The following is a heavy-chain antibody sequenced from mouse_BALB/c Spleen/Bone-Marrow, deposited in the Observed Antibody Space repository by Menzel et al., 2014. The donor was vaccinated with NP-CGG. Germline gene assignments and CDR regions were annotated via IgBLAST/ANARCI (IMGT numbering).Heavy chain of an antibody. Sequence: EVKLMESGGGLVKPGGSLKLSCAASGFTFXDFYMYWVRQTPEKRLEWVATISYGGSYIYYPDSVKGRFTISRDDAKNNLYLQMSSLKSEDTAMYYCARDRGVQGYAMDYWGQGTSVTVSS. V-gene: IGHV5-4*02. J-gene: IGHJ4*01. CDR3: ARDRGVQGYAMDY. CDR1: GFTFXDFY. D-gene: IGHD2-14*01. CDR2: ISYGGSYI.